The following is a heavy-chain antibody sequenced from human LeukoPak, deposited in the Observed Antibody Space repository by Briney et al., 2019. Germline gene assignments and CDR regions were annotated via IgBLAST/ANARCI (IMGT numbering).Heavy chain of an antibody. CDR3: ARDQVGGVVPAASLNY. CDR2: INPNSGGT. V-gene: IGHV1-2*02. CDR1: GYTFTGYY. Sequence: ASVKVSCKASGYTFTGYYMHWVRQAPGQGLEWMGWINPNSGGTNYAQKFQGRVTMTRDTSISTAYMELSRLRSDDTAVYYCARDQVGGVVPAASLNYWGQGTLATVSS. D-gene: IGHD2-2*01. J-gene: IGHJ4*02.